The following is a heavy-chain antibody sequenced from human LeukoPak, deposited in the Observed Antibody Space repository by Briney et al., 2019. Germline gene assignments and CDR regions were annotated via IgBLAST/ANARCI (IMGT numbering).Heavy chain of an antibody. CDR1: GGSISSYY. D-gene: IGHD5-18*01. CDR2: IYYSGST. CDR3: ARLDPRYSYGSSFDY. J-gene: IGHJ4*02. V-gene: IGHV4-59*01. Sequence: PSETLSLTCTVSGGSISSYYGSWIRQPPGKGLEWIGYIYYSGSTNYNPSLKSRVTISVDTSKNQFSLKLSSVTAADTAVYYCARLDPRYSYGSSFDYWGQGTLVTVSS.